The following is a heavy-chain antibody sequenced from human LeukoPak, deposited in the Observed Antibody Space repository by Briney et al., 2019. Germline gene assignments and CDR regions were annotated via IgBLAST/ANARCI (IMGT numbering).Heavy chain of an antibody. J-gene: IGHJ4*02. Sequence: GGSLRLSCVGSGFTFSHYYMDWVRQAPGKGLEWLANINPDGSVQNYVDSVKGRFTISRDNAKTSVFLLMDSLRAEDTAVYYCARPAAGTPGTAYWGQGTLVTVSS. CDR1: GFTFSHYY. V-gene: IGHV3-7*03. D-gene: IGHD6-13*01. CDR3: ARPAAGTPGTAY. CDR2: INPDGSVQ.